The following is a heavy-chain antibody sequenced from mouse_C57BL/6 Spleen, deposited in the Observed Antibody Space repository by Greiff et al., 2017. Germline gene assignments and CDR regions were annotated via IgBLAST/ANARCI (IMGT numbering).Heavy chain of an antibody. Sequence: HVQLQQSGAELVKPGASVKVSCKASGYTFTSYWMHWVKQRPGQGLEWIGRINPSDSDTNYNQKFKGKATLTVDKSSSTAYMQLSSLTSEDSAVYYCAIDYGDYWGQGTTLTVSS. CDR2: INPSDSDT. D-gene: IGHD1-1*01. V-gene: IGHV1-74*01. J-gene: IGHJ2*01. CDR3: AIDYGDY. CDR1: GYTFTSYW.